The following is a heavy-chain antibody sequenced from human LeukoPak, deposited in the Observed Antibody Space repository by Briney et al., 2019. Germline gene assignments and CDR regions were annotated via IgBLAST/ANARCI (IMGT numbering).Heavy chain of an antibody. CDR2: ISWNSGSI. CDR1: GFTFDDYV. CDR3: AKDNDGYNGGFDY. Sequence: SLRLSCAASGFTFDDYVMHWVRQAPGKGLEWVSGISWNSGSIGYADSVKGRFTISRDNAKNSLYLQMNSLRVEVTALYYCAKDNDGYNGGFDYWGQGTLVTVSS. D-gene: IGHD5-24*01. V-gene: IGHV3-9*01. J-gene: IGHJ4*02.